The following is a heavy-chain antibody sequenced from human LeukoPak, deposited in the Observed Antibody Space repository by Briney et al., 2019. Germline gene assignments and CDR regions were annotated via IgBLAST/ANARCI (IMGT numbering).Heavy chain of an antibody. CDR2: INHSGST. CDR3: VRVPVQLWPYYYYYMDV. V-gene: IGHV4-34*01. Sequence: SETLSLTCAVYGGSFSGYYWSWIRQPPGKGLEWIGEINHSGSTNYSPSLKSRVTISVDTSKNQFSLKLSSVTAADTAVYYCVRVPVQLWPYYYYYMDVWGKGTTVTIS. CDR1: GGSFSGYY. D-gene: IGHD5-18*01. J-gene: IGHJ6*03.